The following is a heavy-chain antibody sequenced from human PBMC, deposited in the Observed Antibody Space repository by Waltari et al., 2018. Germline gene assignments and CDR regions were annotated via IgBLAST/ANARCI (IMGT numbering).Heavy chain of an antibody. CDR3: ARGGY. V-gene: IGHV4-61*02. Sequence: QVQLQESGPGLVKPSQTLSLTCPVSGGSISSPNFFWSWIRPPAGKGLQWIGRISSGGDTNYNPSLKSRVTISLDTSKNQFSLTLTSVTAADTAVYFCARGGYWGQGTQVTVSS. CDR1: GGSISSPNFF. J-gene: IGHJ4*02. CDR2: ISSGGDT.